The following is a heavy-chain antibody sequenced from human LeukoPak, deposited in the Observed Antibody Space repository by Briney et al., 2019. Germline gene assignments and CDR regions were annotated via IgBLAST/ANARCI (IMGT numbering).Heavy chain of an antibody. CDR3: ARGITRSPVNY. CDR2: INHSGST. J-gene: IGHJ4*02. D-gene: IGHD1-14*01. Sequence: SETLSLTCAVYGGSFSGYYWSWIRQPPGKGLEWIGEINHSGSTNYNPSLKSRVTISVDTSKNQFSLKLSSVTAADTAVYYCARGITRSPVNYWGQGTLVTVSS. CDR1: GGSFSGYY. V-gene: IGHV4-34*01.